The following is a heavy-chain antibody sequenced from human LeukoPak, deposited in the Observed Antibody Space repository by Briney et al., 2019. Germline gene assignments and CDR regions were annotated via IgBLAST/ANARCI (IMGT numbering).Heavy chain of an antibody. V-gene: IGHV4-31*03. D-gene: IGHD3-16*02. J-gene: IGHJ4*02. CDR2: IYYGGST. CDR1: GGSFSSGGNC. Sequence: PSQTLSLTCTVSGGSFSSGGNCWSWLGQHPGLGLEGGGYIYYGGSTYYNPSLKSRVTISVDTSKNQFSLKLSSVTAADTAVYYCARGQSIMITFWGVIAFDYWGQGTLVTVSS. CDR3: ARGQSIMITFWGVIAFDY.